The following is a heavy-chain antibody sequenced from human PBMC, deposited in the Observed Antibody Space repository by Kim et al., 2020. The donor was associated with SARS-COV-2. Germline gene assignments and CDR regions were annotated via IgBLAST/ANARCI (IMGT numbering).Heavy chain of an antibody. CDR3: ARDRWDYDFWSGCYDVTYFYYGIVV. CDR1: GFTFSSYS. D-gene: IGHD3-3*01. Sequence: GGSLRLSCAASGFTFSSYSMNWVRQAPGKGLEWVSSISSSSSYIYYADSVKGRFTISRENAKNSLYLQMNSLRAEDTAVYYCARDRWDYDFWSGCYDVTYFYYGIVVWVQWTAVTVS. V-gene: IGHV3-21*01. CDR2: ISSSSSYI. J-gene: IGHJ6*02.